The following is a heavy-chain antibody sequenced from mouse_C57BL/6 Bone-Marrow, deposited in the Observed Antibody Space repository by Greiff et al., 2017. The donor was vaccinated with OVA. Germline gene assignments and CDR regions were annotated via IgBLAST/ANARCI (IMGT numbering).Heavy chain of an antibody. CDR2: IDPNSGGT. Sequence: QVQLKQPGAELVKPGASVKLSCKASGYTFTSYWMHWVKQRPGRGLEWIGRIDPNSGGTKYNEKFKSKATLTVDKPSSTAYMQLSSLTSEDSAVYYCARDFRYYGSSYLYWYFDVWGTGTTVTVSS. V-gene: IGHV1-72*01. D-gene: IGHD1-1*01. CDR1: GYTFTSYW. CDR3: ARDFRYYGSSYLYWYFDV. J-gene: IGHJ1*03.